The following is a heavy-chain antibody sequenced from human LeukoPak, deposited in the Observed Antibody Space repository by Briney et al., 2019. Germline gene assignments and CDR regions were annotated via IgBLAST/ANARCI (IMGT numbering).Heavy chain of an antibody. V-gene: IGHV3-23*01. CDR1: GFTFSSYA. CDR2: ISSSGDLT. D-gene: IGHD1-26*01. J-gene: IGHJ4*02. CDR3: AKRLGATRVFDY. Sequence: GGSLRLSCAASGFTFSSYAMSWVRQAPGKGLEWVSAISSSGDLTYYADSVKGQFIISRDNSRNTLYLQMNSLRAEDAALYYCAKRLGATRVFDYWGQGTLVAVSS.